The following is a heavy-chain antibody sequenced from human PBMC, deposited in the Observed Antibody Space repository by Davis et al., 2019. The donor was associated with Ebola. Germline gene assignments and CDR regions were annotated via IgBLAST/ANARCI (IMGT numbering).Heavy chain of an antibody. CDR1: GFTFSSYW. J-gene: IGHJ4*02. Sequence: GGSLRLSCAASGFTFSSYWMNWVRQAPGKGLEWVANIKQDGSEKYYVDSVKGRFTISRDNAKNSLYLQMNSLRAEDTALYYCAKDISVEIWHLGEFDYWGQGTLVTVSS. CDR3: AKDISVEIWHLGEFDY. D-gene: IGHD3-16*01. CDR2: IKQDGSEK. V-gene: IGHV3-7*03.